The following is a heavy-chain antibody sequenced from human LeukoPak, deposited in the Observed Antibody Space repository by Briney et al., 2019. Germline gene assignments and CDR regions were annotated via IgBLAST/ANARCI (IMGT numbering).Heavy chain of an antibody. D-gene: IGHD1-14*01. CDR1: GGSISSSSYY. CDR3: GGEPFDY. J-gene: IGHJ4*02. Sequence: SETLSLTFTVSGGSISSSSYYWGWIRQPPGKGLEWIGSIYYSGSTYYNPSLKSRVTISVDTSKNQFSLKLSSVTAADTAVCYCGGEPFDYWGQGTLVTVSS. CDR2: IYYSGST. V-gene: IGHV4-39*07.